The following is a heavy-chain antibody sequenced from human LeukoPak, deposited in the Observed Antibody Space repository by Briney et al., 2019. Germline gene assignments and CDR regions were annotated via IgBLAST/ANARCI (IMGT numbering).Heavy chain of an antibody. J-gene: IGHJ4*02. CDR3: ARDWGQYYGDNCFDY. CDR1: GFTFSSYA. D-gene: IGHD4-17*01. CDR2: ISYDGSNK. V-gene: IGHV3-30-3*01. Sequence: GGSLRLSCAASGFTFSSYAMHWVRQAPGKGLEWVAVISYDGSNKYYADSVKGRFTISRDNSKNTLYLQMNSLRAEDTAVYYCARDWGQYYGDNCFDYWGQGTLVTVSS.